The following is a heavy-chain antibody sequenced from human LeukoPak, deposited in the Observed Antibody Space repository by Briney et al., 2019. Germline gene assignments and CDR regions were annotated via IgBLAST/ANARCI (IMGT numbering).Heavy chain of an antibody. D-gene: IGHD6-19*01. Sequence: PGGSMRLSCAAAGFTFNTHNMNCVRQAPGKGREWVSSISTSSNYIYYADSVKGRFTISRDNAKNSLYLQMNSLRAEDTAVYYCARGDSGGWSSYLLHWGQGTLVTVSS. CDR2: ISTSSNYI. CDR3: ARGDSGGWSSYLLH. J-gene: IGHJ1*01. CDR1: GFTFNTHN. V-gene: IGHV3-21*01.